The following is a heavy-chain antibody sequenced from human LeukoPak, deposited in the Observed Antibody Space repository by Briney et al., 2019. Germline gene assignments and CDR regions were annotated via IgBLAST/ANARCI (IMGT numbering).Heavy chain of an antibody. V-gene: IGHV3-23*01. Sequence: TGGSLRLSCAASGFTFSSYAMTWVRQAPGKGLEWVSAISGSGVSTYYADSVKGRFTISRDNSENTLYLQMSSLRAEDTAVYYCAKDYRYCTSTSCYGDDAFDIWGQGTIVTVSS. CDR2: ISGSGVST. CDR1: GFTFSSYA. CDR3: AKDYRYCTSTSCYGDDAFDI. J-gene: IGHJ3*02. D-gene: IGHD2-2*01.